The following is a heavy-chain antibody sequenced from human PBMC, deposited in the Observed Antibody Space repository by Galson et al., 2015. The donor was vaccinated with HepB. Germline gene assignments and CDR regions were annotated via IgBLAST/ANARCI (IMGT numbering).Heavy chain of an antibody. CDR1: GFTFSNYN. J-gene: IGHJ4*02. Sequence: SVRLSCAASGFTFSNYNMNWVRQAPGKGLEWISSISSSSTNIYYADSVKGRFTISRDNAKNSLSLQMNSLRAEDTAVYYFARERGYSFGYGDYWGQGTLVTVSS. CDR2: ISSSSTNI. D-gene: IGHD5-18*01. CDR3: ARERGYSFGYGDY. V-gene: IGHV3-21*01.